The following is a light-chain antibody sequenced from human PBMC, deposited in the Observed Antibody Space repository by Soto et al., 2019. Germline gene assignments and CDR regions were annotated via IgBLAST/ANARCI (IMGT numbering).Light chain of an antibody. Sequence: QSALTQPPSVSGSPGQSVTISCTGTSSDVGSYNRVSWYQQPPGTAPKLMIYEVINRPSGVPDRFSGSKSGNTASLTISGLQAEDEADYYCSSYSTSTVAIFGGGTKLTVL. J-gene: IGLJ2*01. CDR3: SSYSTSTVAI. CDR2: EVI. CDR1: SSDVGSYNR. V-gene: IGLV2-18*02.